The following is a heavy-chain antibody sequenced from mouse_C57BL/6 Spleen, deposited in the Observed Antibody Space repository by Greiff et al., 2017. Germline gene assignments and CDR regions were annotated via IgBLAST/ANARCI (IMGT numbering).Heavy chain of an antibody. Sequence: EVHLVESEGGLVQPGSSMKLSCTASGFTFSDYYMAWVRQVPEKGLEWVANINYDGSSTYYLDSLKSRFIISRDNAKNILYLQMSSLKSEDTATYYCARDGYYGSSYRWYVDVWGTGTTVTVSS. CDR2: INYDGSST. D-gene: IGHD1-1*01. CDR1: GFTFSDYY. CDR3: ARDGYYGSSYRWYVDV. J-gene: IGHJ1*03. V-gene: IGHV5-16*01.